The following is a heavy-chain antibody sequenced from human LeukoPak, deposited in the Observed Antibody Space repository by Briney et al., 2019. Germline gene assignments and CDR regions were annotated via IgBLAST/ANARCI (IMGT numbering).Heavy chain of an antibody. CDR3: ARVRAGGWFDP. V-gene: IGHV4-39*07. CDR1: GGSISSSSYY. CDR2: IYYSGST. Sequence: SETLSLTCTVSGGSISSSSYYWGWIRQPPGKGLEWIGSIYYSGSTYCNPSLKSRVTISVDTSKNQFSLKLSSVTAADTAVYYCARVRAGGWFDPWGQGTLVTVSS. D-gene: IGHD1-26*01. J-gene: IGHJ5*02.